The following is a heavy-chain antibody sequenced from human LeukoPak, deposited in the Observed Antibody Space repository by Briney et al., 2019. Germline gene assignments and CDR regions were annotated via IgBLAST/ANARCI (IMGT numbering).Heavy chain of an antibody. CDR2: IQFDGSNK. J-gene: IGHJ4*02. D-gene: IGHD3-10*01. CDR1: GLTLSNYG. CDR3: RRGDRDN. Sequence: GGSLRLSCVASGLTLSNYGMHWVRQAPGKGLEWVAFIQFDGSNKFYADSVKGRFTISRDNSKNTLYLQMNTLRPEDTAVYYCRRGDRDNWGQGTLVTVSS. V-gene: IGHV3-30*02.